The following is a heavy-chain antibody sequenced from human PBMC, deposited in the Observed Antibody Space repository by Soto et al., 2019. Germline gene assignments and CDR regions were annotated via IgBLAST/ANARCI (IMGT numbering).Heavy chain of an antibody. CDR1: GFSFTTYW. D-gene: IGHD4-4*01. V-gene: IGHV5-51*01. CDR2: IYPGDSNT. Sequence: GESLKISCKGSGFSFTTYWIAWVRQMPGKGLEWMRIIYPGDSNTTYSPSFQGQVTISADKSITTAHLQWSSLQASDTAMYYCATDPPLNVWGQGTTVTVSS. J-gene: IGHJ6*02. CDR3: ATDPPLNV.